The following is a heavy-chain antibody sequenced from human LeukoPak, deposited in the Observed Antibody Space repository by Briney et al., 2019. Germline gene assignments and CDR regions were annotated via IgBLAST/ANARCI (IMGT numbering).Heavy chain of an antibody. J-gene: IGHJ4*02. V-gene: IGHV4-31*03. Sequence: SETLSLTCTVSGGSISSGGYYWSWIRQHPGKGLEWIGYIYYSGSTYYNPSLKSRVTISVDTSKNQFSLKLSSVTAADTAVYYCARGGLRGYSYGQRFDYWGQGIMVTVSS. CDR1: GGSISSGGYY. CDR3: ARGGLRGYSYGQRFDY. CDR2: IYYSGST. D-gene: IGHD5-18*01.